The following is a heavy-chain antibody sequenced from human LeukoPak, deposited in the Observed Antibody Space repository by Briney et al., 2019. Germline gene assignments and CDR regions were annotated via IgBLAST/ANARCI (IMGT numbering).Heavy chain of an antibody. CDR2: IYTSGST. CDR3: ARGPYSYDSSGAFDV. Sequence: PSETLSLTCTVSGGSISSGSYYWSWIRQPAGKGLEWIGRIYTSGSTNYNPSLKSRVTISVDTSKNQFSLKLSSVTAADTAVYFCARGPYSYDSSGAFDVWGQGTMVTVSS. D-gene: IGHD3-22*01. V-gene: IGHV4-61*02. CDR1: GGSISSGSYY. J-gene: IGHJ3*01.